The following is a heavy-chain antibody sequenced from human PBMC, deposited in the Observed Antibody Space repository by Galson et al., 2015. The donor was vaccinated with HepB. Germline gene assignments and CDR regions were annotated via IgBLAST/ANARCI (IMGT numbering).Heavy chain of an antibody. CDR1: GYTFTAYY. J-gene: IGHJ4*02. V-gene: IGHV1-46*01. Sequence: SVKVSCKASGYTFTAYYIHWVRQAPGQGLEWMGIINPSSGGTNYAQKFQGRVTMTRDTSTSTVYMDLSSLKSDDTAIYYCARGADLGYCSGKNCYHPQYFNNWGQGTLVTVSS. D-gene: IGHD2-15*01. CDR2: INPSSGGT. CDR3: ARGADLGYCSGKNCYHPQYFNN.